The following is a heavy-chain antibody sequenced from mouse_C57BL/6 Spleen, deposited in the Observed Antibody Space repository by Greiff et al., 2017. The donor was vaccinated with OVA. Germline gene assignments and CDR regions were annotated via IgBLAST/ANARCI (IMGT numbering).Heavy chain of an antibody. CDR2: ISGGGGNT. D-gene: IGHD1-1*01. V-gene: IGHV5-9*01. Sequence: EVKLVESGGGLVKPGGSLKLSCAASGFTFSSYTMSWVRQTPEKRLEWVATISGGGGNTYYPDSVKGRFTISRDNAKNTLYLQMSSLRSEDTALYYCARKSSGYAMDYWGQGTSVTVSS. CDR1: GFTFSSYT. CDR3: ARKSSGYAMDY. J-gene: IGHJ4*01.